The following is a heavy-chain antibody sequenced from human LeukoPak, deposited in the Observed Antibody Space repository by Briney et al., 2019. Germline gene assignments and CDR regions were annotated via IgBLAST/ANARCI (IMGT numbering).Heavy chain of an antibody. Sequence: GGSLRLSCAASGFTFSSYTMNWVRQAPGKGLEWVSAISGSGVGTYYADSVKGQFTISRDNSWNTLYLQMSSLRVEDTAVYYCAKDQVISGSEASDIWGQGTMVTVSS. V-gene: IGHV3-23*01. CDR1: GFTFSSYT. D-gene: IGHD2-21*01. CDR2: ISGSGVGT. CDR3: AKDQVISGSEASDI. J-gene: IGHJ3*02.